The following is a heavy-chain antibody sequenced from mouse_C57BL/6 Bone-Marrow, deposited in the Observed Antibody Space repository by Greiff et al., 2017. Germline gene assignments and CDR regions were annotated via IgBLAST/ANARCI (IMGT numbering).Heavy chain of an antibody. CDR1: GYTFTSYG. J-gene: IGHJ2*01. V-gene: IGHV1-81*01. CDR3: ARRDYYGSSYDYFDY. CDR2: INPRSGNT. D-gene: IGHD1-1*01. Sequence: VQLMESGAELVRPGASVKLSCKASGYTFTSYGMSWVKQRTGQGLEWIGEINPRSGNTYYNEKFKGKATLTADKSSSTAYMQLRSLTSEDSAVYFCARRDYYGSSYDYFDYWGQGTTLTVSA.